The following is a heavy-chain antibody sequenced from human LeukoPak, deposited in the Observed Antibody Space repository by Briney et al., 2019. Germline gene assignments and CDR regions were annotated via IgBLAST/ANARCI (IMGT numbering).Heavy chain of an antibody. CDR2: IKQDGSEK. Sequence: PGGSLRLSCAASGFTFSNYWMSWVRQAPGKGLEWVANIKQDGSEKYYVDSVTGRFTISRDNAKNSLYLQMNSLRAEDTAVYYCAELGITMIGGVWGKGTTVTISS. D-gene: IGHD3-10*02. J-gene: IGHJ6*04. V-gene: IGHV3-7*01. CDR3: AELGITMIGGV. CDR1: GFTFSNYW.